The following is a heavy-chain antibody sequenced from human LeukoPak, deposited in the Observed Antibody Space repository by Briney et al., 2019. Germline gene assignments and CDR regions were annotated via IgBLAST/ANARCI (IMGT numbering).Heavy chain of an antibody. V-gene: IGHV5-51*01. J-gene: IGHJ2*01. D-gene: IGHD4-23*01. CDR2: IYPGDSDT. CDR3: ARRVVNNRNWYFNL. Sequence: GESLKISCKGCGYSFTSYWIGWVRQMPGKGLEWMGIIYPGDSDTRHSPSFQGQVTISADKSINTAYLQWSSLKASDTAMYYCARRVVNNRNWYFNLWGRGTLVTVSS. CDR1: GYSFTSYW.